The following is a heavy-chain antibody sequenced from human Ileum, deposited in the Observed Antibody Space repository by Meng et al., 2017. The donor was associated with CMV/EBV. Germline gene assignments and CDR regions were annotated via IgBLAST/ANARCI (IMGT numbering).Heavy chain of an antibody. J-gene: IGHJ4*02. CDR3: TVGYSSWYFG. CDR2: VKFRAEGGAT. CDR1: GCTFENAY. V-gene: IGHV3-15*07. D-gene: IGHD6-13*01. Sequence: SCAASGCTFENAYMNWVRQAPGKGLEWVGRVKFRAEGGATEYGALFRDRFIISRDDSRSTSYLQMNSLKTEDTAIYYCTVGYSSWYFGWGQGTLVTISS.